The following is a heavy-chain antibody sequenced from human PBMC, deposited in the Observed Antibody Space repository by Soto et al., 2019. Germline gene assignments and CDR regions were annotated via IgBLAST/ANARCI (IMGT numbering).Heavy chain of an antibody. J-gene: IGHJ3*02. CDR3: ARGTGMYGDQRAFDI. CDR2: IYHSGST. V-gene: IGHV4-30-2*01. CDR1: GGSISSGGYS. D-gene: IGHD4-17*01. Sequence: PSETLSLTCAVSGGSISSGGYSWSWIRQPPGKGLEWIGYIYHSGSTYYNPSLKSRVTISVDRSKNQFSLKLSSVTAADTAVYYCARGTGMYGDQRAFDIWGQGTMVTVSS.